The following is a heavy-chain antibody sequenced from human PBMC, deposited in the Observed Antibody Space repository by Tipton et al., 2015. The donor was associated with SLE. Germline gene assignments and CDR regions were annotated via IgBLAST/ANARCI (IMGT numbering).Heavy chain of an antibody. CDR2: INPDSGGA. J-gene: IGHJ6*03. CDR1: GYTFTDYY. V-gene: IGHV1-2*06. Sequence: QLVQSGGEVKKPGASVKVSCKASGYTFTDYYIQWVRQAPGQGLEWMGLINPDSGGAEYAQRFQGRVTMTRDTSFSTAYMEVTSLISDDPAVYYCARALRGYSGYGPSYSTYFTDASGRGTPVTVS. D-gene: IGHD5-12*01. CDR3: ARALRGYSGYGPSYSTYFTDA.